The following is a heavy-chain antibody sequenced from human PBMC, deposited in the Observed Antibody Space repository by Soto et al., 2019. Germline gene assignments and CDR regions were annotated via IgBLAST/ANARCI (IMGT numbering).Heavy chain of an antibody. CDR3: ARESAGSGKNNWFDP. D-gene: IGHD3-10*01. Sequence: QVQLQESGPGLVKPSETLSLTCTVSGASISTYYWSWVRQPPGKGLEWIGYIHDSGSTYYNPSLKNRVTMSLDTSRNQLSLQLKSVTAADTAVYYCARESAGSGKNNWFDPWGQGTLVTVSS. V-gene: IGHV4-59*01. J-gene: IGHJ5*02. CDR2: IHDSGST. CDR1: GASISTYY.